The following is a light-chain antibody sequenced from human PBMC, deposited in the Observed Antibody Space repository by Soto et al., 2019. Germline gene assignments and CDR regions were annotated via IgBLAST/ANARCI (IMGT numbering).Light chain of an antibody. Sequence: DIQMTQSPSSLSASAGDRVTITCRASQDISNDLDWYQQKPGKVPKRQIYAASTLESGVPPRFRGSAAGTDVTLTLSSLQPEDFATYYCLQYNSYPRTFGQGTKVEIK. CDR1: QDISND. CDR3: LQYNSYPRT. CDR2: AAS. V-gene: IGKV1-17*01. J-gene: IGKJ1*01.